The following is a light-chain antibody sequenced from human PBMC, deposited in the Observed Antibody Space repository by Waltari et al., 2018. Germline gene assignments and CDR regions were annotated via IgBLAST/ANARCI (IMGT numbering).Light chain of an antibody. Sequence: QSALNQPPSASGSPGHSVTISCTGTSSDIGAYNYVSWDQMHPGKAPTLLIYVVSNGPSGVPDRFSGSKSGNTASLPVSGLQAEDEAEYFCASYAGHNNYVFGSGTKVTVL. CDR2: VVS. V-gene: IGLV2-8*01. CDR3: ASYAGHNNYV. CDR1: SSDIGAYNY. J-gene: IGLJ1*01.